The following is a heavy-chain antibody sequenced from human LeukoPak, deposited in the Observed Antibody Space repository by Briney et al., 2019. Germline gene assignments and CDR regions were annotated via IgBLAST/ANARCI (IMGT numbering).Heavy chain of an antibody. CDR3: ARVVAAAGNNWFDP. J-gene: IGHJ5*02. D-gene: IGHD6-13*01. CDR2: INHSGST. CDR1: GGSFSGYY. V-gene: IGHV4-34*01. Sequence: SETLPLTCAVYGGSFSGYYWSWIRQPPGKGLEWIGEINHSGSTNYNPSLKSRVTISVDTSKNQFSLKLSSVTAADTAVYYCARVVAAAGNNWFDPWGQGTLVTVSS.